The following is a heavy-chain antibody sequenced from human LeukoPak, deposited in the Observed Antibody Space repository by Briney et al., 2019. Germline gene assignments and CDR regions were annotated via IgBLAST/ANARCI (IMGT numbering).Heavy chain of an antibody. CDR2: INHSGST. J-gene: IGHJ4*02. D-gene: IGHD3-9*01. CDR1: GGSFSGYY. CDR3: AREGAGYFDWLSMYYFDY. V-gene: IGHV4-34*01. Sequence: PSETLSLTCAVYGGSFSGYYWSWIRQPPGKGLEWIGEINHSGSTNYNPSLKSRVTISVDTSKNQFSLKLSSVTAADTAVYYCAREGAGYFDWLSMYYFDYWGQGTLVTVSS.